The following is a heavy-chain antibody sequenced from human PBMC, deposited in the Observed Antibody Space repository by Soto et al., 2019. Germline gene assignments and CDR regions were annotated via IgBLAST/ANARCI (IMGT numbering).Heavy chain of an antibody. CDR1: GGSISSTAYY. D-gene: IGHD5-12*01. CDR2: IYYSGTT. CDR3: ASLYSGYAEAFDY. V-gene: IGHV4-31*03. Sequence: QVQLQESGPGLVKPSQTLSLTCTVSGGSISSTAYYWTWVRQHPGKGLEWIGYIYYSGTTYYNPSLTTRVTLSVDTSKNQLSLKLTYVTAADTAVYYCASLYSGYAEAFDYWGQGTLVTVSS. J-gene: IGHJ4*02.